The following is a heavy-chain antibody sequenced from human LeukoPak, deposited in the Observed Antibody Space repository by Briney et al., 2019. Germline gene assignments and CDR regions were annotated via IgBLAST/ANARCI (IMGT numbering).Heavy chain of an antibody. CDR2: IYHSGST. V-gene: IGHV4-30-2*01. J-gene: IGHJ4*02. CDR3: ARDDGTTVKMDN. Sequence: PSETLSLTCTVSGGSISSGAYYWSWIRQPPGKGLEWIGYIYHSGSTYYNPSLKSRVTISVDRSKNQFSLKVSSVTAADTAVYYCARDDGTTVKMDNWGQGTLVTVSS. D-gene: IGHD4-11*01. CDR1: GGSISSGAYY.